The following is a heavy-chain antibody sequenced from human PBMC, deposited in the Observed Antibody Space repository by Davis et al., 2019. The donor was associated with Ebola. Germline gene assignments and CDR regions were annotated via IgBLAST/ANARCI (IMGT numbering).Heavy chain of an antibody. J-gene: IGHJ6*02. CDR1: GYTFTSYG. V-gene: IGHV1-18*01. D-gene: IGHD6-6*01. CDR3: ARGSSKAYYYHGMDV. Sequence: AASVKVSCKASGYTFTSYGITWVRQAPGKGLEWMGWISAYNGYTKYSQKFQGRVTITRDTSASTAYMELSSLRSEDTAVYYCARGSSKAYYYHGMDVWGQGTTVTVSS. CDR2: ISAYNGYT.